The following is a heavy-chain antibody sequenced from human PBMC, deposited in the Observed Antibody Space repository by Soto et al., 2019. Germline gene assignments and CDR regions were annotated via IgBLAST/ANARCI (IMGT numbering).Heavy chain of an antibody. CDR1: GFTFSSYA. Sequence: QVQLVESGGGVVQPGRSLRLSCAASGFTFSSYAMHWVRQAPGKGLEWVAVILYDGSNKYYADSVKGRFTISRDNSKNTLYLQMNSMRAEDTAVYYCAGVPSSSGRAHFDYWGQGTLVTVSS. D-gene: IGHD2-15*01. CDR2: ILYDGSNK. V-gene: IGHV3-30-3*01. CDR3: AGVPSSSGRAHFDY. J-gene: IGHJ4*02.